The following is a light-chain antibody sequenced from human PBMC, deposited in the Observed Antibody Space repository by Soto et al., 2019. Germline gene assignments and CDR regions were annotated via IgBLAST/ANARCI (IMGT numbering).Light chain of an antibody. CDR1: QSISSY. Sequence: DTQMTQSPSSLSASVGDRVTVTCRASQSISSYVNWYQQKPGKAPKLLIYAACSLQSGVPSRFSGSGSGTDFTLTIRSLEPEDFAVYYCQQRNNWPPVNFGGGTKVDI. V-gene: IGKV1-39*01. CDR3: QQRNNWPPVN. CDR2: AAC. J-gene: IGKJ4*01.